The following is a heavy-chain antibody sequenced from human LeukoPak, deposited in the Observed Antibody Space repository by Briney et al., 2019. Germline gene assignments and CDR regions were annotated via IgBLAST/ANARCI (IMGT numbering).Heavy chain of an antibody. Sequence: SVKVSCKASGGTFSSYAISWVRQAPGQGLEWMGGIIPIFGTANYAQKFQGRVTITANESTSTAYMELSSLRSEDTAVYYCAIIGCSSTSCPDYWGQGTLVTVSS. CDR1: GGTFSSYA. CDR3: AIIGCSSTSCPDY. CDR2: IIPIFGTA. J-gene: IGHJ4*02. V-gene: IGHV1-69*01. D-gene: IGHD2-2*01.